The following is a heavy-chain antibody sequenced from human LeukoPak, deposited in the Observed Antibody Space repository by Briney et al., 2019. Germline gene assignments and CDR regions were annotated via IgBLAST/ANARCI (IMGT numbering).Heavy chain of an antibody. Sequence: GGSLRLSCAASGFPYSHYGMPWVPQTPGKGLERVAVIWSDGTEKYYGDAVKGRFTISRDNSRNTLYLQMNSLRGEDTAVYYCSKDAQRGFDYSNSLEYWGQGTLVTVSS. J-gene: IGHJ4*02. CDR1: GFPYSHYG. D-gene: IGHD4-11*01. CDR2: IWSDGTEK. CDR3: SKDAQRGFDYSNSLEY. V-gene: IGHV3-33*06.